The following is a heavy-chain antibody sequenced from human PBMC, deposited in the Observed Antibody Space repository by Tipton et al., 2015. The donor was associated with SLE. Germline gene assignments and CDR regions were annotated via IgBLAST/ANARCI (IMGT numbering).Heavy chain of an antibody. Sequence: SLRLSCAASGFTVSSSFMNWVRQAPGKGLEWVSSISSSSSYIYYADSVKGRFTISRDNAKNSLYLQMNSLRAEDTAVYYCAKDSSGWYEGVFDYWGQGTLVTVSS. CDR2: ISSSSSYI. CDR3: AKDSSGWYEGVFDY. CDR1: GFTVSSSF. J-gene: IGHJ4*02. D-gene: IGHD6-19*01. V-gene: IGHV3-21*04.